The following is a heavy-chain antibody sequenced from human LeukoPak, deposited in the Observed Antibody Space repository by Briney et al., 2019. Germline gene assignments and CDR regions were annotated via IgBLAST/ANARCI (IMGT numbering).Heavy chain of an antibody. CDR1: GFTFSSYW. CDR2: IKQDGSER. V-gene: IGHV3-7*01. Sequence: GGSLRLSCAASGFTFSSYWMSWVRQAPGKGLEWVANIKQDGSERYYVDSVKGRFTISRDNAKNSLYLQMNSLRAEDTAVYYCARRGRRMVRGVYYYYYYMDVWGKGTTVTVSS. D-gene: IGHD3-10*01. J-gene: IGHJ6*03. CDR3: ARRGRRMVRGVYYYYYYMDV.